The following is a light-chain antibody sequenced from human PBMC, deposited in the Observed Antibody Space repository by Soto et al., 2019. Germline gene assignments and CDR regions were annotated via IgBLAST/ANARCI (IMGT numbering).Light chain of an antibody. Sequence: EIVLTQSPGTLSLSPGERATLSCRASQSVSSSYLAWYQQKPGQAPRFLIYGASSRATGIPDRFSGSGSGTDFTLTISRLEPEDFAVYYCQQYGSSPLVTFGGGTKVEIK. V-gene: IGKV3-20*01. CDR2: GAS. J-gene: IGKJ4*01. CDR3: QQYGSSPLVT. CDR1: QSVSSSY.